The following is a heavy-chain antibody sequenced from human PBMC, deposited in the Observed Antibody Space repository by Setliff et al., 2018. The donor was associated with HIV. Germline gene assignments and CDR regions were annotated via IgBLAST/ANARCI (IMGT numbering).Heavy chain of an antibody. Sequence: LRLSCAASGFTFDEHAMHWVRQAPGKGLEWVAVIWYDGRNEYYADSVKGRFTISRDNSKNTLYLQMNSLRAEDTAVYYCAKDEGIAAAGSDYWGQGTLVTVSS. CDR3: AKDEGIAAAGSDY. CDR1: GFTFDEHA. D-gene: IGHD6-13*01. CDR2: IWYDGRNE. J-gene: IGHJ4*02. V-gene: IGHV3-33*06.